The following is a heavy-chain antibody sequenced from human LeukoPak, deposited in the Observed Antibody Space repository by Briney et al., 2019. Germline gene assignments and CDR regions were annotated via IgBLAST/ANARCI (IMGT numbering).Heavy chain of an antibody. CDR1: GFTFSTYA. CDR2: VSYSGHNT. J-gene: IGHJ4*02. Sequence: GGSLRLSCAASGFTFSTYAMTWVRQAPGKGLEWVSAVSYSGHNTYYADSVKGRFTISRDNSKNTVYLQMNNLRVEDTALYYCARGSTSAAGVAYWGQGTLVTVSS. V-gene: IGHV3-23*01. D-gene: IGHD6-13*01. CDR3: ARGSTSAAGVAY.